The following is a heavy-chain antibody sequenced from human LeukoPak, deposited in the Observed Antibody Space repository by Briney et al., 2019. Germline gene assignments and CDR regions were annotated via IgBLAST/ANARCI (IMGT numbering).Heavy chain of an antibody. CDR2: ISGGGAVT. J-gene: IGHJ4*02. V-gene: IGHV3-23*01. D-gene: IGHD5-12*01. Sequence: PGVSLRLSCAASGFTFSSYAMSWVRQAPRKGLEWVSSISGGGAVTYYADSVKGRFTISRDNSKNTVYLQMNSLRAEDTAVYYCAKEPRVATIEIFDYWGQGTLVTVSS. CDR3: AKEPRVATIEIFDY. CDR1: GFTFSSYA.